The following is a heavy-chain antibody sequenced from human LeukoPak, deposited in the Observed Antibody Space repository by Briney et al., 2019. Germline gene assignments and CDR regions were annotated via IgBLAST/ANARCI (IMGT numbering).Heavy chain of an antibody. CDR1: GYTFTGYC. CDR2: INPNSGGT. D-gene: IGHD1-26*01. V-gene: IGHV1-2*02. Sequence: ASVKVSCKASGYTFTGYCMHWVRQAPGQGLEWMGWINPNSGGTNYAQKFQGRVTMTRDTSISTAYMELSRLRSDDTAVYYCARESSGSYYGRDAFDIWGQGTMVTVSS. CDR3: ARESSGSYYGRDAFDI. J-gene: IGHJ3*02.